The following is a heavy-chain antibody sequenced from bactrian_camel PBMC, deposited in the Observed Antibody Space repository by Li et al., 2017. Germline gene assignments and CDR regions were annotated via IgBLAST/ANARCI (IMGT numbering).Heavy chain of an antibody. V-gene: IGHV3S40*01. Sequence: DVQLVESGRDLVRPGGSLRLSCAASGFTFSDYTMTWVRQAPGKGLEWVSDINSSGRSTNYADSVKGRFIISRDDAKNTVFLQLNSLKTEDTAKYYCTPGVYWGQGTQVTVS. CDR1: GFTFSDYT. J-gene: IGHJ4*01. D-gene: IGHD2*01. CDR2: INSSGRST. CDR3: TPGVY.